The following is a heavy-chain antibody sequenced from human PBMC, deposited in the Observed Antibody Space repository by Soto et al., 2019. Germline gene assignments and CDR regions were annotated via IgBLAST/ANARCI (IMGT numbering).Heavy chain of an antibody. Sequence: PSETLSLTCTVSGGSIGIGDYYWIWIRQPPGKCLEWIGYIYYSGSTYYNPSLKSRVTISVDTSKNQFSLKLSSVTAADTAVYYCARDQGSRRGNSIRAFDIWGQGTMVTVSS. D-gene: IGHD2-21*02. CDR1: GGSIGIGDYY. V-gene: IGHV4-30-4*01. CDR2: IYYSGST. CDR3: ARDQGSRRGNSIRAFDI. J-gene: IGHJ3*02.